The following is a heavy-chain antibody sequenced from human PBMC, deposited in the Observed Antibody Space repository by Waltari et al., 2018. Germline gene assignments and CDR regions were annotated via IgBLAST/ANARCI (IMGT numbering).Heavy chain of an antibody. CDR3: ARDTLATTSEYFQN. CDR1: GYPFTGYY. CDR2: INPNSGGT. D-gene: IGHD4-17*01. V-gene: IGHV1-2*02. J-gene: IGHJ1*01. Sequence: QVQLVQSGAEVKKPGASVKVSCKDSGYPFTGYYMHWVRKAPGQGLEWMGWINPNSGGTNYAQKFQDRVTMTRDTSISTVYMELSRLRSDDTAVYFCARDTLATTSEYFQNWGQGTQVTVSS.